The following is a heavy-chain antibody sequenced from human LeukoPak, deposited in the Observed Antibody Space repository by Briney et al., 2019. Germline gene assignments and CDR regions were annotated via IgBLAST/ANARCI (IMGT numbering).Heavy chain of an antibody. D-gene: IGHD4-17*01. J-gene: IGHJ5*02. CDR1: GGTSSSYA. Sequence: SVKVSCKASGGTSSSYAISWVRQAPGQGLEWMGRIIPIFGTANYAQKFQGRVTITADESTSTAYMELSSLRSEDTAVYYCASTVTTKDWFDPWGQGTLVTVSS. CDR3: ASTVTTKDWFDP. CDR2: IIPIFGTA. V-gene: IGHV1-69*13.